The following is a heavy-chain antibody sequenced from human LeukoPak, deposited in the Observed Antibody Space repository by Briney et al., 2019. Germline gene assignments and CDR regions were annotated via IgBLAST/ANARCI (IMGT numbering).Heavy chain of an antibody. CDR3: PVERRQLFTANWPY. V-gene: IGHV3-7*01. CDR1: GFTFSDYW. CDR2: MKEDGSEI. D-gene: IGHD1-1*01. J-gene: IGHJ4*01. Sequence: GGSLRLSCAASGFTFSDYWMTWVRQAPGKGLEWVANMKEDGSEIFYADSVKGRFTLSRDNAENSLFLQMSSLRAEDTAVYYCPVERRQLFTANWPYWGHGTLVTVST.